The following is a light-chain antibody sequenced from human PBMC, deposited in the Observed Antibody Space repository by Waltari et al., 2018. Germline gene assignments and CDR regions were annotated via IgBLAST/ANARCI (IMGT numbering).Light chain of an antibody. CDR1: QSVLYSSNNKNY. Sequence: DIVMTQSPDSLAVSLGERATINCKSSQSVLYSSNNKNYVAWYQQKPGQPPKLLVYWASTRESGVPDRFSVSVSGTDFSLTISSLQAEDVAVYYCQQFYSLPVTFGGGTNVEIK. J-gene: IGKJ4*01. V-gene: IGKV4-1*01. CDR3: QQFYSLPVT. CDR2: WAS.